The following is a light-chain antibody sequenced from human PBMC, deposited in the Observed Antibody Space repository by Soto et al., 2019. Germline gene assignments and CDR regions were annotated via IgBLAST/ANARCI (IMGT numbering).Light chain of an antibody. CDR1: QSISSW. CDR2: KAS. J-gene: IGKJ1*01. Sequence: IQMTQSPSTLSASVGDRVTITCRASQSISSWLAWYQQKPGKAPKLLIYKASSLESGVPSRFSGSGSGTEFTLTISSLQPDDFATYYCQQYNSYSRTFAQGTKVDIK. V-gene: IGKV1-5*03. CDR3: QQYNSYSRT.